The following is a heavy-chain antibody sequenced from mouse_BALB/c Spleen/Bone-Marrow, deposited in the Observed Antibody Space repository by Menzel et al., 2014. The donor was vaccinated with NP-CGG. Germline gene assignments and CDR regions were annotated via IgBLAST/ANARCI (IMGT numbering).Heavy chain of an antibody. V-gene: IGHV1-7*01. J-gene: IGHJ3*01. D-gene: IGHD4-1*01. CDR3: ARYWDAY. CDR1: GYTFTNYW. Sequence: QVQLQQSRAELAKPGASVKMSCKASGYTFTNYWMHWVKQRPGQGLEWIGYIDPNTYYTRYKQKFKDKATLTADKSSSTAYLQLSSLTSEDSAVYYCARYWDAYWGQGTLVTVSA. CDR2: IDPNTYYT.